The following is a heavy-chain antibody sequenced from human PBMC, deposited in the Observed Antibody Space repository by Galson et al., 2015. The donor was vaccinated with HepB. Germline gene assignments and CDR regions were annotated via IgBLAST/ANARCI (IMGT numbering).Heavy chain of an antibody. CDR2: ISGSGGST. CDR3: AKGGGTYYYYYYGMDV. CDR1: GFTFSSYA. Sequence: SLRLSCAASGFTFSSYAMSWVRQAPGKGLEWVSAISGSGGSTYYADSAKGRFTISRDNSKNTLYLQMNSLRAEDTAVYYCAKGGGTYYYYYYGMDVWGQGTTVTVSS. V-gene: IGHV3-23*01. D-gene: IGHD1-26*01. J-gene: IGHJ6*02.